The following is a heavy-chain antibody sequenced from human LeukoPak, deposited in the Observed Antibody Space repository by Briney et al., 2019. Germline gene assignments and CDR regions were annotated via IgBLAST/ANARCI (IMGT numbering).Heavy chain of an antibody. V-gene: IGHV3-48*01. Sequence: PGGSLRLSCAASGFTFSIYGMNWVRQAPGKGLEWVSYISSSGSTIYHADSVKGRFTISRDNAKNSLYLQMNSLRAKDTAVYYCAGDLWLAHYYGSGSYYTGADWGQGTLVTVSS. CDR1: GFTFSIYG. D-gene: IGHD3-10*01. CDR2: ISSSGSTI. J-gene: IGHJ4*02. CDR3: AGDLWLAHYYGSGSYYTGAD.